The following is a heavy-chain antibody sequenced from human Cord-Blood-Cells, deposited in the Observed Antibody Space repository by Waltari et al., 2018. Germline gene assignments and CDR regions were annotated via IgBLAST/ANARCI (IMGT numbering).Heavy chain of an antibody. J-gene: IGHJ4*02. D-gene: IGHD3-10*01. Sequence: QVQLQESGPGLVKPSQTLSLTCTVPGGSISSGDYYWSWIRQPPGKGLEWIGYIYYSGSTYYNPSLKSRVTISVDTSKNQFSLKLSSVTAADTAVYYCASAMVRGVKAFDYWGQGTLVTVSS. CDR1: GGSISSGDYY. V-gene: IGHV4-30-4*08. CDR3: ASAMVRGVKAFDY. CDR2: IYYSGST.